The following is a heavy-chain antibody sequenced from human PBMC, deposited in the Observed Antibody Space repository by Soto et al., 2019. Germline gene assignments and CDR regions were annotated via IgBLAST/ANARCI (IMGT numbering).Heavy chain of an antibody. CDR1: GFTFSSYW. Sequence: EVQLVESGGGLVQPGGSLRLSYAASGFTFSSYWMSWVRQAPGKGLEWVANIKQDGSEKYYVDSVKGRFTISRDNAKNSLYLQMNSLRAEDTAVYYCARDDSSSWYSTLFDYWGQGTLVTVSS. V-gene: IGHV3-7*04. CDR3: ARDDSSSWYSTLFDY. CDR2: IKQDGSEK. J-gene: IGHJ4*02. D-gene: IGHD6-13*01.